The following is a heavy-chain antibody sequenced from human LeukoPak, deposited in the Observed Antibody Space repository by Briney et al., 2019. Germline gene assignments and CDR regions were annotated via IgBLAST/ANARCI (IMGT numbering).Heavy chain of an antibody. CDR1: GFTFSNYG. D-gene: IGHD6-19*01. V-gene: IGHV3-30*02. CDR2: IRYDGSNK. Sequence: PGGSLRLSCAASGFTFSNYGMHWVRQAPGKGLEWVAFIRYDGSNKYYADSVRGRFTISRDNSKNTLYLQMNSLRAEDTAVYYCARGLKYSSGWYYFDYWGQGTLVTVSS. CDR3: ARGLKYSSGWYYFDY. J-gene: IGHJ4*02.